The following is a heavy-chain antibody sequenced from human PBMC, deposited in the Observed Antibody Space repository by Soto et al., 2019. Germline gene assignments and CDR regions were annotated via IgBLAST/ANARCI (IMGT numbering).Heavy chain of an antibody. CDR1: GFPFSTSA. D-gene: IGHD1-26*01. CDR2: ISGTSDAA. Sequence: EVQLLESGGGLVQPGGSLRLSCAASGFPFSTSAMNWVRQAPGKGLEWVSIISGTSDAAYYAESVKGRFTSSRDNSKNTLDLQMNSLRAEDTVVYYCGKYSGSYPFYNGMNVWGQGTTVTVSS. J-gene: IGHJ6*02. V-gene: IGHV3-23*01. CDR3: GKYSGSYPFYNGMNV.